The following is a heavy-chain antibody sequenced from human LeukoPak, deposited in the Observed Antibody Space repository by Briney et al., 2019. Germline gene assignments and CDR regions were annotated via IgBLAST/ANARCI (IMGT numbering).Heavy chain of an antibody. D-gene: IGHD4-23*01. CDR3: ARASPMTTVAYTAGRY. Sequence: PGGSLRLSCAASGFTFSSYWMSWVRRAPGKGLEWVANIKQDGSEKYYVDSVKGRFTISRDNAKNSLYLQMNSLRAEDTAVYYCARASPMTTVAYTAGRYWGQGTLVTVSS. CDR1: GFTFSSYW. CDR2: IKQDGSEK. V-gene: IGHV3-7*01. J-gene: IGHJ4*02.